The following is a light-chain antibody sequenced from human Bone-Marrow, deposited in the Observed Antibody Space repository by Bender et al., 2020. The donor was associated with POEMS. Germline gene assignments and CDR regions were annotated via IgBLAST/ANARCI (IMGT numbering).Light chain of an antibody. CDR2: GYN. Sequence: QSVLTQPPSVSGTPGQTVTISCSGSASNIGSSSVYWYQQLPGTAPKLLIYGYNNRPSGVPDRFSGSKSGTSASLAITGLQAEDEGDYYCQSYDNSLGGWVFGGGTKLTVL. CDR3: QSYDNSLGGWV. J-gene: IGLJ3*02. V-gene: IGLV1-40*01. CDR1: ASNIGSSS.